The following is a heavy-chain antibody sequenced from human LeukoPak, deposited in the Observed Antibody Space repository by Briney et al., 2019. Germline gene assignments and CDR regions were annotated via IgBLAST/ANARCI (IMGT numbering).Heavy chain of an antibody. CDR3: ARAEAWNPPDY. J-gene: IGHJ4*02. V-gene: IGHV4-31*03. D-gene: IGHD1-1*01. Sequence: KPSETLSLTCTVSGGSISSGGYYWSWIGQHPGKGLEWIGYIYYSGSTYYNPSLKSRVTISVDTSKNQFSLKLSSVTAADTAVYYCARAEAWNPPDYWGQGTLVTVSS. CDR1: GGSISSGGYY. CDR2: IYYSGST.